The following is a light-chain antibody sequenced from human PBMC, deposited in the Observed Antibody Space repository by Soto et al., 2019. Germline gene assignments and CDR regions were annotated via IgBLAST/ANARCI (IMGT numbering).Light chain of an antibody. CDR2: GTS. J-gene: IGKJ3*01. V-gene: IGKV3-20*01. CDR3: QCYGSSPLFT. CDR1: QSVSSNY. Sequence: EIVMTQSPATLSVSPVERATLSFRASQSVSSNYLAWYQQKPGQAPRLLIYGTSTRATGIPDRFSGSGSGTDFTLTISRLEPEDFAVYYCQCYGSSPLFTFGPGTKVDIK.